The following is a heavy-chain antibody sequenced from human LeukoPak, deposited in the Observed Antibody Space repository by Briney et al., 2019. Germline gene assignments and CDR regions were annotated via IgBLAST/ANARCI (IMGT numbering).Heavy chain of an antibody. CDR3: ARTHSGWSYLPYIDY. D-gene: IGHD6-19*01. J-gene: IGHJ4*02. V-gene: IGHV4-34*01. CDR2: INHSGST. CDR1: GGSFSGYY. Sequence: PSATLSLTCAVYGGSFSGYYWSWIRQPPGKGLEWIGEINHSGSTNYNPSLKSRVTISVGTSKNQFSLKLSSVTAADTAVYYCARTHSGWSYLPYIDYWGQGTLVTVSS.